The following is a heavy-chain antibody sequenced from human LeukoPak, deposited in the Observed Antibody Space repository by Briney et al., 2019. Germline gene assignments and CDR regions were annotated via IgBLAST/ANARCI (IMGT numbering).Heavy chain of an antibody. V-gene: IGHV1-2*02. CDR1: GYTFTGYY. J-gene: IGHJ4*02. Sequence: ASVKVSCKASGYTFTGYYMHWVRQAPGQGLEWMGWINPNSGGTNYAQEFQGRVTMTRDTSISTAYMELSRLRSDDTAVYYCARYDSNFYFDYWGQGTLVTVSS. CDR3: ARYDSNFYFDY. D-gene: IGHD4-11*01. CDR2: INPNSGGT.